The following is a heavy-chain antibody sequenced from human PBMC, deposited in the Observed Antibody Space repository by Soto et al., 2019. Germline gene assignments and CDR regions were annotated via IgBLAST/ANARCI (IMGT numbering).Heavy chain of an antibody. CDR3: ARGKGNTAMGYYYYYYGMDV. CDR2: INHSGST. J-gene: IGHJ6*02. CDR1: GGSFSGYY. Sequence: SETLSLTCAVYGGSFSGYYWSCIRQPPWKGLEWIGEINHSGSTNYNPSLKSRVTISVDTSKNQVSLKLSSVTAADTTVYYCARGKGNTAMGYYYYYYGMDVCGQGTMVTVSS. D-gene: IGHD5-18*01. V-gene: IGHV4-34*01.